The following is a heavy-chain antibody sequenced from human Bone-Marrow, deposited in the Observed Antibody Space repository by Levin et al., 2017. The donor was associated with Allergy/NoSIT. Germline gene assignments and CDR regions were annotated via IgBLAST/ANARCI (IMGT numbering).Heavy chain of an antibody. CDR2: VTGSGGTT. D-gene: IGHD2-2*01. V-gene: IGHV3-23*01. J-gene: IGHJ6*02. CDR1: GFTVSNFG. Sequence: GGSLRLSCAASGFTVSNFGMTWVRQAPGKGLEWVSSVTGSGGTTYYADSVKGRFTISRDNSRNTLFLHMDSLRGEDTAVYYCTRDRLSSSPVAYGMDVWGQGTTVTVSS. CDR3: TRDRLSSSPVAYGMDV.